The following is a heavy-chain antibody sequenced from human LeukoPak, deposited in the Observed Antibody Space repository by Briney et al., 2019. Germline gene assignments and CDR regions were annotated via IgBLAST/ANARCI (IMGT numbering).Heavy chain of an antibody. CDR2: IYYSGST. Sequence: WETLSLTCTVSGGSISSYYWSWIRQPPGKGLEWIGYIYYSGSTNYNPSLKSRVTISVDTSKNQFSLKLSSVTAADTAVYYCARYITRYDAFDIWGQGTMVTVSS. V-gene: IGHV4-59*01. D-gene: IGHD3-10*01. CDR1: GGSISSYY. CDR3: ARYITRYDAFDI. J-gene: IGHJ3*02.